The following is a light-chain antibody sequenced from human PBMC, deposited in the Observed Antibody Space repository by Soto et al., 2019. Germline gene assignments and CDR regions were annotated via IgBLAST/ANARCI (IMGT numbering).Light chain of an antibody. CDR3: QQANSFPIT. J-gene: IGKJ5*01. Sequence: NQMTLNPSSVSAYVEGGVTITCRASQGISSWLAWYQQKPGKAPKLLIYAASSLQSGVPSRFSGSGSGTDFTLTISSLQPEDFATYYCQQANSFPITFGQGTRLEIK. CDR1: QGISSW. V-gene: IGKV1-12*01. CDR2: AAS.